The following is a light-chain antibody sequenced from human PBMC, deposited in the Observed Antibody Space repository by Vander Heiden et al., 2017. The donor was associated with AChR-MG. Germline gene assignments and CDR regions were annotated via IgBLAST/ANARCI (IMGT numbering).Light chain of an antibody. CDR3: QQRSSWPRT. CDR2: DAS. V-gene: IGKV3-11*01. Sequence: DIVFTLSPATLCLSPGERATLSCRASESISNHLGWYQQKPGQAPRLLIYDASNRDAGIPDRFSGSGSGAEFILTISSVEPDDFAVYYCQQRSSWPRTFGQGTKVEIK. CDR1: ESISNH. J-gene: IGKJ1*01.